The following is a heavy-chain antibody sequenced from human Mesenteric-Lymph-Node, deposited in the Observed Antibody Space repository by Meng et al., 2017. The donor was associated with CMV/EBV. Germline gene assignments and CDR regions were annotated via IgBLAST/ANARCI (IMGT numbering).Heavy chain of an antibody. CDR3: ARVDGDYGWFDP. J-gene: IGHJ5*02. D-gene: IGHD4-17*01. Sequence: GGSLRLSCAASGFTFSTYWMHWVRQAPGKGLTWVSRINGDGSTTTYADSVKGRFTISRDNSENTLYLQMNSLRAEDTAVYYCARVDGDYGWFDPWGQGTLVTVSS. CDR2: INGDGSTT. CDR1: GFTFSTYW. V-gene: IGHV3-74*01.